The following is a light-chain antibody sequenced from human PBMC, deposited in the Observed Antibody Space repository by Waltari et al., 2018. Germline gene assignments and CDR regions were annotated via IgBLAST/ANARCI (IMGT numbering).Light chain of an antibody. CDR1: TRDVGFYNY. CDR2: DVF. J-gene: IGLJ3*02. Sequence: SALTQPASVSGSPGQSITISCTGTTRDVGFYNYVSWYQQYPGKAPKLIIYDVFQRPSGVSNRFSGSKSGNTASLTISGLQTEDEGDYYCNSYTGSSSWVFGGGTKLTVL. V-gene: IGLV2-14*03. CDR3: NSYTGSSSWV.